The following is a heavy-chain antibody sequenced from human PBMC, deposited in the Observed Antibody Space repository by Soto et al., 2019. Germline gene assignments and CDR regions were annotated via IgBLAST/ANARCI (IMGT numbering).Heavy chain of an antibody. D-gene: IGHD1-26*01. CDR1: GYTFTAYY. J-gene: IGHJ4*02. V-gene: IGHV1-2*06. CDR3: ATLKQAPHGIDY. CDR2: INPKTGDT. Sequence: QVQLVQSGAEVKKPGASVKVSCKASGYTFTAYYMYWVRQAPGQGLEWVGRINPKTGDTNYAPKFQGRVTMTRDTSISTAYMELSSMGSDDTAFYYCATLKQAPHGIDYWGQGTLVTVSS.